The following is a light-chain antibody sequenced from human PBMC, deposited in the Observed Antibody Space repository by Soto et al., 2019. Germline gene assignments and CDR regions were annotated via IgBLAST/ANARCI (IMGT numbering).Light chain of an antibody. V-gene: IGLV4-69*01. CDR2: LNSDGSH. CDR3: QTWGNGILV. Sequence: QSVLTQSPSASASLGASVKLTCTLSSGHSSYAIAWHQQKPEKGPRYLMNLNSDGSHSKGDGIPDRFSGSSSGAERYLTISSLQSDDEADYYCQTWGNGILVFGGGTKLTVL. CDR1: SGHSSYA. J-gene: IGLJ3*02.